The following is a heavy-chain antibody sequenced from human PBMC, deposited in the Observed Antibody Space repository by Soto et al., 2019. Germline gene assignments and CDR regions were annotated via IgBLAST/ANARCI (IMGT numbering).Heavy chain of an antibody. CDR2: INHTGST. D-gene: IGHD2-8*02. J-gene: IGHJ4*02. CDR1: GGSFSGYY. CDR3: ARDKITGLFDY. V-gene: IGHV4-34*01. Sequence: QVQLQQWGAGLLKPSETLSLTCAVYGGSFSGYYWTWIRQPPGTGLEWIGEINHTGSTNYNPSLKSRCPIPVGPSKTQLSLKLPSVTAAETAVYYCARDKITGLFDYWGQGTLVTVSS.